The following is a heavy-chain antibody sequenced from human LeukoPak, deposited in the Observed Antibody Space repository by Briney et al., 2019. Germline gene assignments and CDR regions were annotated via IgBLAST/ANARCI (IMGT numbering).Heavy chain of an antibody. CDR3: ARDKCSSTSCSSYDAFDI. CDR1: GGSISSGSYY. Sequence: SQTLSLTCTVSGGSISSGSYYWGWIRQPAGKGLEWIGRIYTSGSTNYNPSLKSRVTISVDTSKNQFSLKLSSVTAADTAVYYCARDKCSSTSCSSYDAFDIWGQGTMVTVSS. D-gene: IGHD2-2*01. CDR2: IYTSGST. V-gene: IGHV4-61*02. J-gene: IGHJ3*02.